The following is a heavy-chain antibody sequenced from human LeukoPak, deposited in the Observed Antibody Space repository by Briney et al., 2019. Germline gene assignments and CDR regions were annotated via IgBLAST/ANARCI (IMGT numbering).Heavy chain of an antibody. Sequence: SETLSLTCTVSGGSISSYYWSWIRQPAGKGLEWIGRIYTSGSTKYNPSLKSRVTISVDTSKNQFSLKLSSVTAADTAVYYCARDMVTFGGVKERFDYWGQGTLVTVSS. J-gene: IGHJ4*02. CDR3: ARDMVTFGGVKERFDY. CDR2: IYTSGST. CDR1: GGSISSYY. V-gene: IGHV4-4*07. D-gene: IGHD3-16*01.